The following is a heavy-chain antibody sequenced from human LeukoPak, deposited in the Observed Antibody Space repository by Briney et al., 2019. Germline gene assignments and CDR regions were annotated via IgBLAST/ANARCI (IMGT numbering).Heavy chain of an antibody. J-gene: IGHJ3*02. D-gene: IGHD6-19*01. CDR1: GFTFSSYA. V-gene: IGHV3-23*01. Sequence: GGALRLSCAASGFTFSSYAMSWVRQAPGKGLEWVSASSGSGGSTYYADSVKGRFTISRDNSKNTLYLQMNSLRAEDTAVYYCAKEGYSSGWYHGMGAFDIWGQGTMVTVSS. CDR2: SSGSGGST. CDR3: AKEGYSSGWYHGMGAFDI.